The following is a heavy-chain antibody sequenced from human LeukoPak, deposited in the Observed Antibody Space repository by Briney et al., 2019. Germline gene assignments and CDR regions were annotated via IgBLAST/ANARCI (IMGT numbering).Heavy chain of an antibody. CDR3: ARAFEYSSSPGDPIDDY. Sequence: ASVKVSCKASGYTFTSYYMHWVRQAPGQGLEWMGIINPSGGSTSYAQKFQGRVTMTRDTSTSTVYMELSSLRSEDTAVYYCARAFEYSSSPGDPIDDYWGQGTLVTVSS. CDR1: GYTFTSYY. J-gene: IGHJ4*02. CDR2: INPSGGST. V-gene: IGHV1-46*01. D-gene: IGHD6-6*01.